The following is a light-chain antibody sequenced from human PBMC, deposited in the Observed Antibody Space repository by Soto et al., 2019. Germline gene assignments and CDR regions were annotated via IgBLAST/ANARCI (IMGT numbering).Light chain of an antibody. CDR2: SSD. CDR1: NSNIGSNT. J-gene: IGLJ3*02. V-gene: IGLV1-44*01. CDR3: VAWDDRLNGWV. Sequence: QSVLIQPPSASGTPGQRVTIACSGRNSNIGSNTGSWYHQVPGTAPKVVIYSSDQRPSGVPDRLSAAKSGTSASRAISGLQSADEGDYYCVAWDDRLNGWVFGGGTKLTVL.